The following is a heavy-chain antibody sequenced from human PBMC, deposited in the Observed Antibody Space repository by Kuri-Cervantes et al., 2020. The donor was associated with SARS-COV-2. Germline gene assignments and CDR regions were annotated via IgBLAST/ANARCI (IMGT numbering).Heavy chain of an antibody. CDR1: GFTFSSYG. Sequence: GSLKNSCAASGFTFSSYGMHWVRPAPGEGPEWVAVISYAGSNKYYADSVKGRFTISRDDSKNTLYVQMNSLRDEDTAVYYCARDRPETNRPDHYYDYWGQGTLVTVSS. CDR3: ARDRPETNRPDHYYDY. V-gene: IGHV3-30*03. D-gene: IGHD1-14*01. J-gene: IGHJ4*02. CDR2: ISYAGSNK.